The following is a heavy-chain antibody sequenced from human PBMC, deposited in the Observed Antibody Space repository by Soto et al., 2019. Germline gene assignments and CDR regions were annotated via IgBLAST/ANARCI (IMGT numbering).Heavy chain of an antibody. D-gene: IGHD2-8*01. CDR3: ARRGCVKGVCYNSYDM. J-gene: IGHJ3*02. CDR2: IWYHGGNE. V-gene: IGHV3-33*03. CDR1: GFTFSDFG. Sequence: QVQLVESGGGVVQPGRSLRLSCAVSGFTFSDFGMHWVRQAPGKGLERVALIWYHGGNEEYADSVKGRFSISRDNSKNTRYLQMDSLRAEDTAVYYCARRGCVKGVCYNSYDMWGQGTMVTVSS.